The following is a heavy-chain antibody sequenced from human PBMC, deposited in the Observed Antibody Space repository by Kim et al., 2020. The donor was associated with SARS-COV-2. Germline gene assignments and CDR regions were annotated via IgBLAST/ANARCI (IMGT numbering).Heavy chain of an antibody. V-gene: IGHV1-46*01. J-gene: IGHJ6*02. CDR2: INPSGGST. CDR3: ARDLVSSNYYGMDV. D-gene: IGHD2-8*01. CDR1: GYTFTNYY. Sequence: ASVKVSCKASGYTFTNYYIHWVRQAPGQGLEWMGIINPSGGSTNYAQKLRGRVTMTRDTSTTTVEMQLTSLRSEDAATYYCARDLVSSNYYGMDVWGQGTTVTVSS.